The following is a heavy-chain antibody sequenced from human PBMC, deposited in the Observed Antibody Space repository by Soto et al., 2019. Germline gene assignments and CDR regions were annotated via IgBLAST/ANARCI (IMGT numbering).Heavy chain of an antibody. V-gene: IGHV1-69*12. CDR2: LIPIFGTA. CDR1: GGTFSSYA. Sequence: QVQLVQSGAEVKKPGSSVKVSCKASGGTFSSYAISWVRQAPGQGLEWMGVLIPIFGTANYAKKFQGRATLTAAESTSTAYMDLSSLRSEDTAVYYCARDSVRYCSGGSCYSNYYYYGMDVWGQGSTVTVSS. D-gene: IGHD2-15*01. CDR3: ARDSVRYCSGGSCYSNYYYYGMDV. J-gene: IGHJ6*02.